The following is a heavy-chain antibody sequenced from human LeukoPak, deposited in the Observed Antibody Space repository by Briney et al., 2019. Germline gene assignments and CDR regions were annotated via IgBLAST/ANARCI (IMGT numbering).Heavy chain of an antibody. J-gene: IGHJ4*02. V-gene: IGHV3-7*01. D-gene: IGHD6-13*01. CDR3: ATDLGSSRPNF. CDR2: IKQDGSEK. Sequence: PGGSLRHSCAASGFSLSSYWMSWVRQAPGKGLEWVANIKQDGSEKYNVDSAKSRFTISRDNAKNSLYLQMNSVRAEDTAVYYCATDLGSSRPNFWGQGTLVTVSS. CDR1: GFSLSSYW.